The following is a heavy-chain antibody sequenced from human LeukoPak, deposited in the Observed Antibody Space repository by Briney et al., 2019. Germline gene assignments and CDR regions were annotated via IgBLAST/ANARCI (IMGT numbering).Heavy chain of an antibody. D-gene: IGHD3-22*01. CDR3: AREGVNYYDSSGYYPDYYYYMDV. CDR2: IYTSGST. J-gene: IGHJ6*03. CDR1: GGSISSGSYY. V-gene: IGHV4-61*02. Sequence: PSETVSLTCTVSGGSISSGSYYWSWIRQPAGKGLEWIGRIYTSGSTNYNPSLKSRVAISVDTSKNQFSLKLSSVTAADTAVYYCAREGVNYYDSSGYYPDYYYYMDVWGKGTTVTISS.